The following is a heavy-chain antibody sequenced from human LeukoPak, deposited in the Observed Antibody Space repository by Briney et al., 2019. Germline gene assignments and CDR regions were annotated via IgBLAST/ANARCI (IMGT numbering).Heavy chain of an antibody. D-gene: IGHD3-9*01. J-gene: IGHJ4*02. CDR3: ARGIRYFDWLDIDY. V-gene: IGHV1-46*01. Sequence: ASVKVSCKASGYTFTGYYMHWVRQAPGQGLEWMGIINPSSGSTSYAQKFHGRVTMTRDMSTSTVYMELSSLRSEDTAVYYCARGIRYFDWLDIDYWGRGTLVTVSS. CDR1: GYTFTGYY. CDR2: INPSSGST.